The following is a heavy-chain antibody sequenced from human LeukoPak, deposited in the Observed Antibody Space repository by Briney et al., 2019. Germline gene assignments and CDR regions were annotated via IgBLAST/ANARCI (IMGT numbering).Heavy chain of an antibody. CDR1: GGTFSSYA. CDR3: AVGYCSGGSCYKARHPNWFDP. Sequence: VASVKVSCKASGGTFSSYAISWVRQAPGQGLEWMGGIIPIFDTSNYAQKFQGRVTITADESTSTAYMELSSLRSEDTAIYYCAVGYCSGGSCYKARHPNWFDPWGQGTLVTVSS. CDR2: IIPIFDTS. D-gene: IGHD2-15*01. J-gene: IGHJ5*02. V-gene: IGHV1-69*01.